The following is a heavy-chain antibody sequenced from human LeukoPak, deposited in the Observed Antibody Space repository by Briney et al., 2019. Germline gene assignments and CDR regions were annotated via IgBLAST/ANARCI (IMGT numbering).Heavy chain of an antibody. J-gene: IGHJ4*02. D-gene: IGHD3-22*01. V-gene: IGHV3-20*04. CDR3: AKGDSSTPKYYLGY. CDR2: INWNGGST. CDR1: GFTFDDYG. Sequence: PGGSLRLSCAASGFTFDDYGMSWVRQAPGKGLEWVSGINWNGGSTGYADSVKGRFTISRDNAKNSLYLQMNSLRAEDTALYYCAKGDSSTPKYYLGYWGQGTLVTVSS.